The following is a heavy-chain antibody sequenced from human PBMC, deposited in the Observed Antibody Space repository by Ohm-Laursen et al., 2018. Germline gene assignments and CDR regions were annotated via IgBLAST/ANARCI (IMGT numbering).Heavy chain of an antibody. Sequence: SDTLFLTCTVSGGSITSGGYYWSWMRQPPGKGLEWIGYISYSGSTNCNPSLTSRVTMSVDTSKNQFSLKLSSVTAADTAVYYCARGSGWFDPWGQGTLVTVSS. J-gene: IGHJ5*02. CDR1: GGSITSGGYY. CDR3: ARGSGWFDP. V-gene: IGHV4-31*03. CDR2: ISYSGST.